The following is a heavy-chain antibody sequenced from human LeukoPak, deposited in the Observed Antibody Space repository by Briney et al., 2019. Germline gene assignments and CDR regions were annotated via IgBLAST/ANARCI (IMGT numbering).Heavy chain of an antibody. Sequence: GGSLRLSCAASGFTFSSYGMHWVRQAPGKGLEWVAFIRYDGSNKYYADSVKGRFTISRDNSKNTLYLQMNSLRAEDTAVYYCAKEDGDYYYYYYMDVWGKGTTVTISS. CDR2: IRYDGSNK. V-gene: IGHV3-30*02. J-gene: IGHJ6*03. D-gene: IGHD4-17*01. CDR1: GFTFSSYG. CDR3: AKEDGDYYYYYYMDV.